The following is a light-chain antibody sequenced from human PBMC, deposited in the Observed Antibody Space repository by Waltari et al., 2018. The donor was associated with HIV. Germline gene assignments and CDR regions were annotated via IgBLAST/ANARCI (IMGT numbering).Light chain of an antibody. CDR1: SSDVGGYNS. Sequence: QSALTQPPSASGSPGQSVTISCTGTSSDVGGYNSVPWYQQHPGKAPKLMIYEVSKRPSGVPDRFFGSKSGNTASLTVSGLQAEDEADYYCSSYAGSNNFVVFGGGTKLTVL. CDR2: EVS. J-gene: IGLJ2*01. V-gene: IGLV2-8*01. CDR3: SSYAGSNNFVV.